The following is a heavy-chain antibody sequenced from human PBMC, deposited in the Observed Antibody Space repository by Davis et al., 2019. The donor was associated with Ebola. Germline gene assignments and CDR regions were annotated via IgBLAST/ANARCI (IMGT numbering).Heavy chain of an antibody. D-gene: IGHD3-22*01. CDR3: AREDSGYDSSGYYYFLADY. CDR2: ISSSSSYI. Sequence: PGGSLRLSCAASGFTFSDYYMSWIRQAPGKGLEWVSSISSSSSYIYYADSVKGRFTISRDNAKNSLYLQMNSLRAEDTAVYYCAREDSGYDSSGYYYFLADYWGQGTLVTVSS. J-gene: IGHJ4*02. CDR1: GFTFSDYY. V-gene: IGHV3-11*06.